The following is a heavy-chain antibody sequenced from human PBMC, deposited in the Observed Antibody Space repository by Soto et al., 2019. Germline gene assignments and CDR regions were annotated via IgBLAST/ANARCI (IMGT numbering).Heavy chain of an antibody. Sequence: GGSLRLSCAASGFAFSSYAMSWVRQAPGKGLEWVSAISGSGGSTYYADSVKGRFTISRDNSKNTLYLQMNSLRAEDTAVYYCGKDSAYSSGWYSDYWGQGTLVTVSS. D-gene: IGHD6-19*01. CDR3: GKDSAYSSGWYSDY. V-gene: IGHV3-23*01. CDR2: ISGSGGST. CDR1: GFAFSSYA. J-gene: IGHJ4*02.